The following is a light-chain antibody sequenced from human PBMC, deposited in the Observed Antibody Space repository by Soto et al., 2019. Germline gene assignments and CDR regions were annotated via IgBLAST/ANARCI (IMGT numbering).Light chain of an antibody. CDR1: SSDVGGYNY. V-gene: IGLV2-11*01. CDR3: CSYAGSYTFV. CDR2: DVS. J-gene: IGLJ3*02. Sequence: QSALTQPRSVSGSPGQSVTISCTGTSSDVGGYNYVSWYQQHPGKAPKLMIYDVSKWPSGVPDRFSGSKSGNTASLTISGLQAEDEADYYCCSYAGSYTFVFGGGTKVTVL.